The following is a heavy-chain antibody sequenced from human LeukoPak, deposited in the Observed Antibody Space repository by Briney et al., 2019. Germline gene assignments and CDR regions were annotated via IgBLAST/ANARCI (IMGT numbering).Heavy chain of an antibody. J-gene: IGHJ4*02. D-gene: IGHD5/OR15-5a*01. CDR2: IYTSGST. CDR1: GGSISSYY. CDR3: VDLPGY. V-gene: IGHV4-4*07. Sequence: SETLSLTCTVSGGSISSYYWSWIRQPAGKGLEWIGRIYTSGSTYKNPSLTSRVTISVDTSKNQFSLRLSSVTAADTAVYYCVDLPGYWGQGTLVTVSS.